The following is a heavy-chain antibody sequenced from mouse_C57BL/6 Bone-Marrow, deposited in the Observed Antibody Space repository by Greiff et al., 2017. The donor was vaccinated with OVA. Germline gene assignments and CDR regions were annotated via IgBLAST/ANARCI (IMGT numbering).Heavy chain of an antibody. J-gene: IGHJ1*03. CDR3: TGPGTWYFDV. V-gene: IGHV6-3*01. Sequence: EVMLVESGGGLVQPGGSMKLSCVASGFTFSNYWMNCVRQSPEKGLEWVAQIRLKSDNYATHYAESVKGRFTISRDDSKSSVYLQMNNLRAEDTGIYYCTGPGTWYFDVWGTGTTVTVSS. CDR1: GFTFSNYW. CDR2: IRLKSDNYAT. D-gene: IGHD4-1*01.